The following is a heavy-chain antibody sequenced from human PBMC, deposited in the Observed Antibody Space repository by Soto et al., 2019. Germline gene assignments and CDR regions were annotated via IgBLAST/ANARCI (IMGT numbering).Heavy chain of an antibody. V-gene: IGHV3-23*01. CDR1: GFMFSSYA. J-gene: IGHJ4*02. Sequence: EVQLLESGGGLVRPGGSLRLSCRVSGFMFSSYAMTWVRQVPGKGLEWVSSISGSGGSTYYSDSVRGRFTISRDNSKKVLYLEMNRLKGDDTPVYFCAKDGSWGDHYYFDNWGQGTLVTVSS. CDR2: ISGSGGST. D-gene: IGHD2-21*02. CDR3: AKDGSWGDHYYFDN.